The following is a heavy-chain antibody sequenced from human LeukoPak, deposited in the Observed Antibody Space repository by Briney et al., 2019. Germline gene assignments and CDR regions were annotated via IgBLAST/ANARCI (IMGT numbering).Heavy chain of an antibody. CDR3: ARAYANSAPGAFDI. CDR1: GFTFSNYP. D-gene: IGHD2-2*01. Sequence: GGSLRLSCAGSGFTFSNYPISWVRQAPGKGREGVSAITGGGDSTYYADSLQGRFTISRDNAMNSLSLQMNSLRVEDTAMYYCARAYANSAPGAFDIWGQGTVVTVSS. V-gene: IGHV3-23*01. J-gene: IGHJ3*02. CDR2: ITGGGDST.